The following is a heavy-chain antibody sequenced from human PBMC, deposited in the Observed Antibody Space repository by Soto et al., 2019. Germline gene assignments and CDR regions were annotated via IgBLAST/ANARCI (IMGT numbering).Heavy chain of an antibody. CDR2: IKSKTDGGTT. J-gene: IGHJ6*02. V-gene: IGHV3-15*07. CDR3: TTPHAQVLLWFGPPNYGMDV. CDR1: GFTFSNAW. D-gene: IGHD3-10*01. Sequence: GGSLRLSCAASGFTFSNAWMNWVRQAPGKGLEWVGRIKSKTDGGTTDYAAPVKGRFTISGDDSKNTLYLQMNSLKTEDTAVYYCTTPHAQVLLWFGPPNYGMDVWGQGTTVTVSS.